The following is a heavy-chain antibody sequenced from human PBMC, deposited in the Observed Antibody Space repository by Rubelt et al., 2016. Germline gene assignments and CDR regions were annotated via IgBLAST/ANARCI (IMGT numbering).Heavy chain of an antibody. CDR1: GYSISSGYY. CDR2: ISYIGRN. V-gene: IGHV4-38-2*02. Sequence: QVQLQESGPGLVKPSGTLSLTSTVSGYSISSGYYWGWSRQTPGSGQEWIGSISYIGRNLYNPSIKSRDTIFAYTSSNQCSLKLRSVTAADTAVYVGVRRNPHYNDLRGADAFDGWSRGTRVTVSS. CDR3: VRRNPHYNDLRGADAFDG. D-gene: IGHD1-14*01. J-gene: IGHJ3*01.